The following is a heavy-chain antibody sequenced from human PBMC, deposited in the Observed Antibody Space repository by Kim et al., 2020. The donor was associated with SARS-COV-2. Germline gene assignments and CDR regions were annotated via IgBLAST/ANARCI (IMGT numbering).Heavy chain of an antibody. D-gene: IGHD2-8*01. CDR2: GIKK. CDR3: AREYAGFDI. J-gene: IGHJ3*02. Sequence: GIKKDYADSVTDRVAISRDTSNSTLALQMDSLRTEDTAVYYCAREYAGFDIWGQGTMVTVSS. V-gene: IGHV3-30*03.